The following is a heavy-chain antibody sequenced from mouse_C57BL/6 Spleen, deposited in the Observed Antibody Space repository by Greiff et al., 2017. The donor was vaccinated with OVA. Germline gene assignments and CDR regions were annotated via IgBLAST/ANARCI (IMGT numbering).Heavy chain of an antibody. Sequence: EVQLQESGGGLVKPGGSLKLSCAASGFTFSSYAMSWVRQTPEKRLEWVATISDGGSYTYYPDNVKGRFTISRDNAKNNLYLQMSHLKSEDTAMYYCARERKGYAMDYWGQGTSVTVSS. CDR2: ISDGGSYT. CDR3: ARERKGYAMDY. J-gene: IGHJ4*01. V-gene: IGHV5-4*01. CDR1: GFTFSSYA.